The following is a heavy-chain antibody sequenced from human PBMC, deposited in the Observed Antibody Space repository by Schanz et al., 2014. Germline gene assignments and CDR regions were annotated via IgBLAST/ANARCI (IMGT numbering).Heavy chain of an antibody. J-gene: IGHJ6*02. CDR1: GFTFSSYW. V-gene: IGHV3-74*01. CDR2: INSDGSTT. CDR3: ARPLGPNYYYYGLDV. Sequence: EVQLVESGGGLVQPGGSLRLSCAASGFTFSSYWMHWVRQAPGKGLVWVSRINSDGSTTIYADSVKGRFTISRDNAKISLYLQMNSLRAESPTLYYCARPLGPNYYYYGLDVWGQGTTVTVSS.